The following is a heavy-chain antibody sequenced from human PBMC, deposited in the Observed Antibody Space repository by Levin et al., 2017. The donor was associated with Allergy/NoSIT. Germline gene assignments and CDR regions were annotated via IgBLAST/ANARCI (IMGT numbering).Heavy chain of an antibody. D-gene: IGHD4-23*01. CDR1: GGSISSGGYY. CDR3: AREVPDYGGKLGYYYGMDV. J-gene: IGHJ6*02. CDR2: IYYSGST. V-gene: IGHV4-31*03. Sequence: SETLSLTCTVSGGSISSGGYYWSWIRQHPGKGLEWIGYIYYSGSTYYNPSLKSRVTISVDTSKNQFSLKLSSVTAADTAVYYCAREVPDYGGKLGYYYGMDVWGQGTTVTVSS.